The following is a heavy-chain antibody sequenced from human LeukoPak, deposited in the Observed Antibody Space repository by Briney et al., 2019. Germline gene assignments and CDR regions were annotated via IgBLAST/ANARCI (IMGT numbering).Heavy chain of an antibody. CDR1: GFSLSTSGVG. D-gene: IGHD3-22*01. CDR2: IYWNDDK. V-gene: IGHV2-5*01. CDR3: AHRPGYYHSSGYRRLDWFDP. J-gene: IGHJ5*02. Sequence: SGPMLVKPTQTLTLTCTFSGFSLSTSGVGVGWIRQPPGKALEWLALIYWNDDKRYSPSLKSRLTITKDTSKNQVVLTMTNMDPVDTATYYCAHRPGYYHSSGYRRLDWFDPWGQGTLVTVSS.